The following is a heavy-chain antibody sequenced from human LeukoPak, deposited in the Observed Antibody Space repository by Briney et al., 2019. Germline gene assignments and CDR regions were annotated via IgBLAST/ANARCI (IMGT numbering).Heavy chain of an antibody. V-gene: IGHV1-8*03. CDR2: MNPNSGNT. Sequence: ASVKVSCKASGYTFTSYDINWVRQATGQGLEWMGWMNPNSGNTGYAQKFQGRVTITTDESTSTAYMELSSLRSEDTAVYYCARVVDFWSGYLDYWGQGTLVTVSS. D-gene: IGHD3-3*01. CDR3: ARVVDFWSGYLDY. J-gene: IGHJ4*02. CDR1: GYTFTSYD.